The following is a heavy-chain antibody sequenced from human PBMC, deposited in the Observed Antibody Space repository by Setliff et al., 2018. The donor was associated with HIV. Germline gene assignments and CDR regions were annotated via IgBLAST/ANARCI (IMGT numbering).Heavy chain of an antibody. D-gene: IGHD6-13*01. J-gene: IGHJ4*02. CDR2: INESGSA. CDR1: GESFSGYY. Sequence: PSETLSLTCAVYGESFSGYYWSWIRQPPGKGLDWIGEINESGSANYNPSLKSRVTISVDISKKQFSLKWSSVTAADTAVYYCARGIPALGTSYYFDYWGQGTRVTVSS. V-gene: IGHV4-34*01. CDR3: ARGIPALGTSYYFDY.